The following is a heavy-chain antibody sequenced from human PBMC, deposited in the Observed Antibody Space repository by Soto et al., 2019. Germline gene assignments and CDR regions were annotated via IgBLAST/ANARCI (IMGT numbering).Heavy chain of an antibody. V-gene: IGHV3-30*18. CDR3: AKDQASGQGSFDS. CDR1: GFTFKIYG. Sequence: SLSLSCAASGFTFKIYGMHWVRHVPDKGLEWVALISYDGSNQYYADSVKGRFTISRDNSKNTLFLQMNSLRADDTAVYYCAKDQASGQGSFDSWGQGTLVTVSS. CDR2: ISYDGSNQ. J-gene: IGHJ4*02.